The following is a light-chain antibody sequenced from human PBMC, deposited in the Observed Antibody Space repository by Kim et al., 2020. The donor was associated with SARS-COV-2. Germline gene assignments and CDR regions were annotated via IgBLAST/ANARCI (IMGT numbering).Light chain of an antibody. CDR3: SSYTSSSTPVI. CDR1: SSDVGAYNY. V-gene: IGLV2-14*03. CDR2: DVN. J-gene: IGLJ2*01. Sequence: QSFAMSCTGTSSDVGAYNYVCWYQQHPGKAPKLMIYDVNNRPSGVSDRFSGSKSGNTASLTISGLQAEDEADYYCSSYTSSSTPVIFGGGTQLTVL.